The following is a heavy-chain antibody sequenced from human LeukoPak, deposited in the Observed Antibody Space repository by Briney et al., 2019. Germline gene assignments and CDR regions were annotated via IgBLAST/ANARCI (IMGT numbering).Heavy chain of an antibody. CDR1: GGSISSSSYY. D-gene: IGHD3-16*01. CDR2: IFHSGIA. J-gene: IGHJ6*03. Sequence: SETLSPTCTVSGGSISSSSYYWGWIRQPPGQGLEWIGQIFHSGIAHYNPSLKSRVTMSVDTSRSQFSVNLNSVTAADTAVYYCGRAGFGTAYNRFYYYMDVWGKGTTVTVSS. V-gene: IGHV4-39*07. CDR3: GRAGFGTAYNRFYYYMDV.